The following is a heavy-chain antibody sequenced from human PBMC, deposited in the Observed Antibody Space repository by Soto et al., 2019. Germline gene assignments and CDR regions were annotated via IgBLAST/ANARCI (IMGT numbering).Heavy chain of an antibody. D-gene: IGHD3-16*01. CDR3: VKDWPNWGRDFDY. CDR2: IWHDGSTK. V-gene: IGHV3-33*06. J-gene: IGHJ4*02. Sequence: QVHLVESGGGVVQPGTSLRLSCAASGFSFSTYGMHWVRQSPSKGLEWVAVIWHDGSTKYYADSVNGRFTISRDNPNNTSYLEMNSLRGEDTAVYYCVKDWPNWGRDFDYWGQGTLVTVSS. CDR1: GFSFSTYG.